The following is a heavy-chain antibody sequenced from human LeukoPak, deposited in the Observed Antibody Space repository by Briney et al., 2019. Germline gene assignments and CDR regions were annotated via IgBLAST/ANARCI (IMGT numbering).Heavy chain of an antibody. Sequence: GGSLRLSCAAPKFPFTIYAMSWVRQAPGKGLEWVSSITSSGETTYYAGSVKGRFTISRDNSKNTLYLQMGSLRAEDMAVYYCARVLRDASGYYDYWGQGTPVTVSS. CDR3: ARVLRDASGYYDY. V-gene: IGHV3-23*01. D-gene: IGHD3-22*01. CDR1: KFPFTIYA. J-gene: IGHJ4*02. CDR2: ITSSGETT.